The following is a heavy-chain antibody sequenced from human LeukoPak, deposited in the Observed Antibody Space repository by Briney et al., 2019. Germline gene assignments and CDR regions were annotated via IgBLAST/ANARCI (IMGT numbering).Heavy chain of an antibody. CDR3: ARDAFNAENYYDSSGSFDY. CDR1: GGSIGSYY. J-gene: IGHJ4*02. CDR2: IYTSGST. D-gene: IGHD3-22*01. Sequence: SETLSLTCTVSGGSIGSYYWGWIRQPAGKGLEWIGRIYTSGSTNYNPSLKSRVTMSVDTSKNQFSLKLSSVTAADTAVYYCARDAFNAENYYDSSGSFDYWGQGTLVTVSS. V-gene: IGHV4-4*07.